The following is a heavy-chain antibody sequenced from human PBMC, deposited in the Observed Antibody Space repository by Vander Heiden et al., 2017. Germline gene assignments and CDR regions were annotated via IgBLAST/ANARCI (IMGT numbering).Heavy chain of an antibody. J-gene: IGHJ6*02. D-gene: IGHD7-27*01. CDR2: IYYSGST. Sequence: QLQLQESGPGLVKPSETLSLTCTVSGCSIRSTSYYWGWIRQPPGKGLEWIGTIYYSGSTYYNPSLKSRVTISVDTSKNQFSLKLGSVTAADTAVYYCARGLTYSYDMDVWGQGTTVTVSS. V-gene: IGHV4-39*01. CDR1: GCSIRSTSYY. CDR3: ARGLTYSYDMDV.